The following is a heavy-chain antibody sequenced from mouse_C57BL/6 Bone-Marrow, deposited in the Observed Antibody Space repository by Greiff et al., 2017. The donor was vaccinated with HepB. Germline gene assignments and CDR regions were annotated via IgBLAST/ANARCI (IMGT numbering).Heavy chain of an antibody. D-gene: IGHD2-4*01. CDR3: GTGGYDSLYAMDD. Sequence: QVQLQQSGAELASPGASVTLSCKASGYTFTDHIMNWVKKRPGQGLEWIGRIYPVSCETNYNQKFMGKATFSVDRSSSTVYMVLNSLTSEDPAVYYCGTGGYDSLYAMDDWGQGTSVTVSS. V-gene: IGHV1-11*01. CDR2: IYPVSCET. J-gene: IGHJ4*01. CDR1: GYTFTDHI.